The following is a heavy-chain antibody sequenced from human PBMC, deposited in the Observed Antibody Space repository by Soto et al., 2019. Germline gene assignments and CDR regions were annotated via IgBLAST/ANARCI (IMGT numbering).Heavy chain of an antibody. D-gene: IGHD4-17*01. CDR3: GTYGDYQDAFDI. CDR1: GGTFSSYT. J-gene: IGHJ3*02. Sequence: QVQLVQSGAEVKKPGSSVKVSCKASGGTFSSYTISWVRQAPGQGLEWMGRIIPILGIANYAQKFQGRVTITADKSTSTAYMELSSLRSEDTAVYYGGTYGDYQDAFDIWGQGTMVTVSS. V-gene: IGHV1-69*02. CDR2: IIPILGIA.